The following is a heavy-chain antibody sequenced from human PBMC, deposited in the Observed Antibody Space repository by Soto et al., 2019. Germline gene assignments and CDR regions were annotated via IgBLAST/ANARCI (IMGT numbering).Heavy chain of an antibody. CDR1: GFSLTQYW. Sequence: EVQLVEYGGGLVQSGGSLRLSCIASGFSLTQYWMSWVRQTPRKGLEWVAKINEDGTKRDYMESVEGRFTISRDNAKNSVAPQMNSLRAAATAAYFWTRRDGRCSGGSCFFDSWGQGTLVTVSS. V-gene: IGHV3-7*01. D-gene: IGHD2-15*01. CDR2: INEDGTKR. CDR3: TRRDGRCSGGSCFFDS. J-gene: IGHJ4*02.